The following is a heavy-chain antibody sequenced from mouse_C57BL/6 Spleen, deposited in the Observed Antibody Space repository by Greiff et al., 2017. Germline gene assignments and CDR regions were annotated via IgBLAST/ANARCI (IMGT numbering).Heavy chain of an antibody. Sequence: EVKLVESGGGLVKPGGSLKLSCAASGFTFSSYAMSWVRQTPEKRLEWVATISDGGSYTYYPDNVKGRFTISRDNAKNNLYLHMSHLKFGDTAIYYGARERYTIVATTWYFDVWGTGTTVTVSS. D-gene: IGHD1-1*01. CDR1: GFTFSSYA. J-gene: IGHJ1*03. V-gene: IGHV5-4*01. CDR3: ARERYTIVATTWYFDV. CDR2: ISDGGSYT.